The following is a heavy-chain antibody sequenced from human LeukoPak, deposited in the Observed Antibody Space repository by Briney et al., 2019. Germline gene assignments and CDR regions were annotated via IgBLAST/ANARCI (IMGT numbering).Heavy chain of an antibody. D-gene: IGHD3-3*01. V-gene: IGHV3-23*01. J-gene: IGHJ5*02. CDR1: GFIYSSYA. CDR2: LSGSGGST. CDR3: AKGLEYTIFVGFDP. Sequence: GGSLRLFRAASGFIYSSYAMSCARQAPGKGLEWVSALSGSGGSTYYADSVKGRFTISRDNSKNTLYLQMNSLRAEDTAVYYCAKGLEYTIFVGFDPWGQGTLVTVSS.